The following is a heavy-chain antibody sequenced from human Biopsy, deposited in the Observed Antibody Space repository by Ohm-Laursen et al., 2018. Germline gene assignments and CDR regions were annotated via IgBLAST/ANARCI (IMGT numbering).Heavy chain of an antibody. CDR3: TRAGGGKIYGL. Sequence: TLSLTCPVSGVSINTGGYYWTRTRQHPGTGLEWIGYIHYSGNNLYKPSLKSRLTISVDTSRNQFSLKLTSVTAADTALYYCTRAGGGKIYGLWGQGTLVTVSS. J-gene: IGHJ4*02. CDR2: IHYSGNN. V-gene: IGHV4-31*03. D-gene: IGHD3-16*01. CDR1: GVSINTGGYY.